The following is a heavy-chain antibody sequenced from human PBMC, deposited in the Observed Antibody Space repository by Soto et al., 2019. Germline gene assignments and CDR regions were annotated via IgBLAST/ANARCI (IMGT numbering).Heavy chain of an antibody. CDR1: GFTVSRNY. CDR2: IYSGGDT. CDR3: AREYYDSSGYYYFGLGY. J-gene: IGHJ4*02. V-gene: IGHV3-66*01. Sequence: PGGSLRLSCAASGFTVSRNYMNWVRQAPGKGLEWVSLIYSGGDTYYADSVKGRFTISRDNSKNTLYLQMNSLRAEDTAVYYCAREYYDSSGYYYFGLGYWGQGTLVTV. D-gene: IGHD3-22*01.